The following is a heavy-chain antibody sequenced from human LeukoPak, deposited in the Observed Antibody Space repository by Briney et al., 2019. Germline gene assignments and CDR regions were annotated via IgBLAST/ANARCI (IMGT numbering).Heavy chain of an antibody. J-gene: IGHJ4*02. CDR3: ARVKRLGIVGAPLDY. V-gene: IGHV1-69*05. CDR1: GGTFSSYA. CDR2: IIPIFGTA. Sequence: SVKASCKASGGTFSSYAISWVRQAPGQGLEWMGRIIPIFGTANYAQKFQGRVTITTDESTSTAYMELSSLRSEDTAVYYCARVKRLGIVGAPLDYWGQGTLVTVSS. D-gene: IGHD1-26*01.